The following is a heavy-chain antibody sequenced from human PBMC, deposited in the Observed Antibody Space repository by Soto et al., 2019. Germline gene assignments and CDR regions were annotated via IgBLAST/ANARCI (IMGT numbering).Heavy chain of an antibody. CDR3: ARAGIVVPAAIPYYYYYGMDV. Sequence: QVQLQESGPGLVKPSQTLSLTCTVSGGSISSGGYYWSWIRQHPGKGLEWIGYIYYSGSTYYNPSLKSRVTISVDTSKNQFSLKQSSVTAADTAVYYCARAGIVVPAAIPYYYYYGMDVWGQGTTVTVSS. CDR1: GGSISSGGYY. CDR2: IYYSGST. D-gene: IGHD2-2*01. J-gene: IGHJ6*02. V-gene: IGHV4-31*03.